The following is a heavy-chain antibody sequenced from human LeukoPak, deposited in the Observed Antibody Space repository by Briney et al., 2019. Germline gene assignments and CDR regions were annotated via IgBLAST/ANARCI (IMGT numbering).Heavy chain of an antibody. CDR2: IYYSGST. CDR1: GGSISSGSYY. Sequence: SETLSLTCTVSGGSISSGSYYWGWIRQPPGKGLEWIGSIYYSGSTYYNPSLKSRVTISVDTSKNQFSLKLSSVTAADTAVYYCARVEMATIDYWGQGTLVTVSS. CDR3: ARVEMATIDY. D-gene: IGHD5-24*01. V-gene: IGHV4-39*01. J-gene: IGHJ4*02.